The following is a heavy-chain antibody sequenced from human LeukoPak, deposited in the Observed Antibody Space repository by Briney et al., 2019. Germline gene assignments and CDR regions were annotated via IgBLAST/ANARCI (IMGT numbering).Heavy chain of an antibody. CDR1: GFTFSSYG. J-gene: IGHJ3*02. Sequence: GGSLRLSCAASGFTFSSYGMHWVRQAPGKGLEWVTFIRYDGSNKYYADSVKGRFTISRDNSKNTLYLQMNSLRAEDTAVYYCARGGSYLSAFDIWGQGTMVTVSS. CDR2: IRYDGSNK. V-gene: IGHV3-30*02. D-gene: IGHD1-26*01. CDR3: ARGGSYLSAFDI.